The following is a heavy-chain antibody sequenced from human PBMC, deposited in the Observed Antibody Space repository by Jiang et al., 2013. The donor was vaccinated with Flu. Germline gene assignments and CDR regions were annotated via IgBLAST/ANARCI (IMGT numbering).Heavy chain of an antibody. CDR2: ISGGGSST. Sequence: VQLVESGGGLVQPGGSLRLSCAASGFTFSSYAMSWVRQAPGKGLEWVSGISGGGSSTYYANFVKGRFTISRDNSKNTLYLQMDSLRAEDTAVYYCAKPLRYYDSSGYSFDYWGQGTLVTVSS. D-gene: IGHD3-22*01. CDR3: AKPLRYYDSSGYSFDY. J-gene: IGHJ4*02. V-gene: IGHV3-23*04. CDR1: GFTFSSYA.